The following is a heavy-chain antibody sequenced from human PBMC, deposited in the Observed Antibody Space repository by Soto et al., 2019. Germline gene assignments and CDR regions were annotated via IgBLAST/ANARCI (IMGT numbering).Heavy chain of an antibody. Sequence: GGSLRLSCAASGFTFDDYAMHWVRLAPGKGLEWVSGISWNSGSIGYAVSVKGRFTISRDNAENSLYLQMNSLKAVDTALYSCAKDISIASGGWSGGADAFDIWGQGTMVTVSS. D-gene: IGHD6-19*01. V-gene: IGHV3-9*01. CDR2: ISWNSGSI. CDR3: AKDISIASGGWSGGADAFDI. J-gene: IGHJ3*02. CDR1: GFTFDDYA.